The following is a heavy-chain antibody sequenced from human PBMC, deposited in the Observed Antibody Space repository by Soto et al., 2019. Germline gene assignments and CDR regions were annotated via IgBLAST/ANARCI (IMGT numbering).Heavy chain of an antibody. V-gene: IGHV3-23*01. D-gene: IGHD6-13*01. CDR3: AKEVTSHGPRGYRSSWYGWFDA. CDR2: ASARNTTA. CDR1: GFTFSSHV. J-gene: IGHJ5*02. Sequence: EVQLLESGGGLVQPGGSLRLSCAASGFTFSSHVMSWVRQAPGRGLEWVAAASARNTTACYADSVKGRFTISRANAKSMVSLQLDGPRGEDKAVYYCAKEVTSHGPRGYRSSWYGWFDAWGQGTLVVVSS.